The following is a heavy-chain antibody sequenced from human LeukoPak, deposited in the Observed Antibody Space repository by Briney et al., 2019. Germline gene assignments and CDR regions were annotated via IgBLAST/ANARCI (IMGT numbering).Heavy chain of an antibody. Sequence: KSGGSLRLSCAASGFTFSTYSMNWVRQAPGKGLEWVSSISSSSTYIYYADSVKGRFTISRDTSMSTVYLQMNSLRAEDTAVYYCARLNFGDDYWGQGTLVTVSS. V-gene: IGHV3-21*01. CDR2: ISSSSTYI. CDR1: GFTFSTYS. J-gene: IGHJ4*02. CDR3: ARLNFGDDY. D-gene: IGHD4-17*01.